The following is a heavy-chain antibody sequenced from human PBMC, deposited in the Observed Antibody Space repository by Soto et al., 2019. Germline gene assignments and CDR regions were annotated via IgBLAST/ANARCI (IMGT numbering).Heavy chain of an antibody. J-gene: IGHJ4*02. CDR3: ARVFTRDPPRPLNNRNYGDYKSRSGDY. CDR1: GGSFSGYY. V-gene: IGHV4-34*01. D-gene: IGHD4-17*01. Sequence: SETLSLTCAVYGGSFSGYYWSWIRQPPGKGLEWIGEINHSGSTNYNPSLKSRVTISVDTSKNQFSLKLSSVTAADTAVYYCARVFTRDPPRPLNNRNYGDYKSRSGDYWGQGTLVTVSS. CDR2: INHSGST.